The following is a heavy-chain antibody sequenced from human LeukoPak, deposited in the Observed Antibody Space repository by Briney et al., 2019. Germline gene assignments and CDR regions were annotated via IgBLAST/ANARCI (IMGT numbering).Heavy chain of an antibody. V-gene: IGHV3-53*01. Sequence: GGSLRLSCTVSGFTVSSNSMSWVRQAPGKGLEWVSFIYSDNTHYSDSVKGRFTISRDNSKNTLYLQMSNLRAEDTAVYFCGRDDAGVKNYGIQYWGLGTLVAVSS. CDR1: GFTVSSNS. J-gene: IGHJ4*02. D-gene: IGHD3-16*01. CDR2: IYSDNT. CDR3: GRDDAGVKNYGIQY.